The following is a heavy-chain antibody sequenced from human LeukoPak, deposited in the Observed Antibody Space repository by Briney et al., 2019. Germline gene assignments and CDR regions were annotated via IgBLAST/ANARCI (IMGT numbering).Heavy chain of an antibody. V-gene: IGHV3-7*03. D-gene: IGHD6-6*01. Sequence: GGSLRLSCAASGLNFSSRWMNWVRQAPGQGLEWVASIKEDGSEKHYVDSVKGRFTISRDNGKNSLYLQMNSLRAEDTAVYYCAKGIGESSSSVGGRYYYGMDVWGQGTTVTVSS. CDR1: GLNFSSRW. CDR2: IKEDGSEK. CDR3: AKGIGESSSSVGGRYYYGMDV. J-gene: IGHJ6*02.